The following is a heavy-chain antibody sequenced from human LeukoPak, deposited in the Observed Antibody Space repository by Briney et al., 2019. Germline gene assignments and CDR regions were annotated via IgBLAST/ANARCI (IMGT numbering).Heavy chain of an antibody. J-gene: IGHJ4*02. Sequence: PGGSLRLSCAASGFTVSSNYMSWVRQAPGKGLEWVANIKQDGSEKYYVDSVKGRFTISRDNAKNSLYLQMNSLRAEDTAVYYCARDPMVVYDLEIDYWGQGTLVTVSS. CDR3: ARDPMVVYDLEIDY. V-gene: IGHV3-7*01. D-gene: IGHD2-8*02. CDR2: IKQDGSEK. CDR1: GFTVSSNY.